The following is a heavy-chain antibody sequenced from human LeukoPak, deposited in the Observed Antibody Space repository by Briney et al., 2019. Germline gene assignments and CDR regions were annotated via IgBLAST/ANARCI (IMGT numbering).Heavy chain of an antibody. V-gene: IGHV4-39*07. D-gene: IGHD3-3*01. J-gene: IGHJ4*02. CDR2: IYYSGST. CDR1: GGSISSSSYY. Sequence: SETLSLTCTVSGGSISSSSYYWGWIRQPPGKGLEWIGSIYYSGSTYYNPSLKSRVTISVDTSKNQFSLKLSSVTAADTAVYYCARDLSLGDSGVVWGQGTLVTVSS. CDR3: ARDLSLGDSGVV.